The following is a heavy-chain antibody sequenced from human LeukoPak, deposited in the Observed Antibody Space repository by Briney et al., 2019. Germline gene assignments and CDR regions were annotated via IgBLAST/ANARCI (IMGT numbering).Heavy chain of an antibody. CDR2: ISAYNGNT. D-gene: IGHD3-22*01. J-gene: IGHJ4*02. Sequence: ASVKVSCKASGYTFTSYGISWVRQAPGQGLEWMGWISAYNGNTNYAQKLQGRVTMTRSTSITTAYMELSGLRSEDTAVYYCARGLGSYDSSELTWPMISFWGQGTQVTVSS. CDR1: GYTFTSYG. V-gene: IGHV1-18*01. CDR3: ARGLGSYDSSELTWPMISF.